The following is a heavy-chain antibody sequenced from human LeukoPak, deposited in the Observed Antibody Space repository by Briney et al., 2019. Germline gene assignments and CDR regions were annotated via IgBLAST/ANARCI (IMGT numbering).Heavy chain of an antibody. CDR2: ISSSGTGI. CDR1: GFTFRDYY. D-gene: IGHD3-10*02. Sequence: PGGSLRLSCAASGFTFRDYYMGWIRRAPGKGLEWVSYISSSGTGIYYADSVKGRFTISRDNAKNSLYLQVNSLRAEDTAVYYCARAMWDAFDTWGQGTMVTVSS. CDR3: ARAMWDAFDT. V-gene: IGHV3-11*01. J-gene: IGHJ3*02.